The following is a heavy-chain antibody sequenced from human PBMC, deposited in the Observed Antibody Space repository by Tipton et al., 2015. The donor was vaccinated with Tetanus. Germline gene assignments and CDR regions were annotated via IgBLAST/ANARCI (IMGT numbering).Heavy chain of an antibody. J-gene: IGHJ3*01. V-gene: IGHV1-46*04. CDR1: GYTFTSYF. D-gene: IGHD2/OR15-2a*01. CDR2: INPSGGYT. Sequence: QVQLVQSGAEVKKPGASVNVSCKASGYTFTSYFMQWVRQAPGQGLEWMGMINPSGGYTRSAQTLQGRVKVTRDTSTTTVYMELSSLRPGDTAVYYCARERGNRGNAFDLWGQGTMVAVSS. CDR3: ARERGNRGNAFDL.